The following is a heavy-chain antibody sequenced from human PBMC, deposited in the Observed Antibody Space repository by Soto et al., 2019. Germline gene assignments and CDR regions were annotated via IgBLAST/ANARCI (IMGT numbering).Heavy chain of an antibody. D-gene: IGHD1-26*01. V-gene: IGHV1-69*02. J-gene: IGHJ2*01. Sequence: QVQLVQSGAEVKKPGSSVKVCCKASGGTFSSCTISWVRQAPGQGLEWMGRIIPILGIANYAQKLQGRVTITADKSTSTAYMELSSLRSEDTAVYYCARGSYGEAYWYFDLWGRGTLVTVSS. CDR3: ARGSYGEAYWYFDL. CDR2: IIPILGIA. CDR1: GGTFSSCT.